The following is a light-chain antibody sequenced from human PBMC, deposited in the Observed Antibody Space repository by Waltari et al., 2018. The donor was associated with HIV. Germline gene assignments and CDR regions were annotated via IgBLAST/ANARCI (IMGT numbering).Light chain of an antibody. Sequence: QSALTQPASVSGSPGQSITISCTGTSRDVGSYNLVSWYQQHPGKAPKVIISEVSKRPSGVSNRFSGSKSGNTASLTISGLQAEDEADYYCCSYAGSSAYVFGTGTKVTVL. CDR1: SRDVGSYNL. J-gene: IGLJ1*01. V-gene: IGLV2-23*02. CDR3: CSYAGSSAYV. CDR2: EVS.